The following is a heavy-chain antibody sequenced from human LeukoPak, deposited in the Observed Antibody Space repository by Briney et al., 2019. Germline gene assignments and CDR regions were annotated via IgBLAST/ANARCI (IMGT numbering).Heavy chain of an antibody. CDR1: GFTFDDYA. Sequence: PGGSLRLSCAASGFTFDDYAMHWVRQAPGKGLGWVSGISWNSGSIDYADSGKGRFTISRDNAKNSLYLQMNSLRAEDTALYYCAKSRTYDSSAYYPFDSWGQGTLVTVSS. CDR2: ISWNSGSI. V-gene: IGHV3-9*01. J-gene: IGHJ4*02. D-gene: IGHD3-22*01. CDR3: AKSRTYDSSAYYPFDS.